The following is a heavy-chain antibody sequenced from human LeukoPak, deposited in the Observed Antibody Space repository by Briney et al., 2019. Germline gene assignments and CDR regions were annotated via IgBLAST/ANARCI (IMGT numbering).Heavy chain of an antibody. J-gene: IGHJ4*02. V-gene: IGHV3-21*01. D-gene: IGHD3-16*01. Sequence: GGSLRLSCEASGFTFSTYGMHWVRQAPGKGLEWVSSISSSSSYIYYADSVKGRFTISRDNAKNSLYLQMNSLRAEDTAVYYCARDLLGGSGFDYWGQGTLVTVSS. CDR2: ISSSSSYI. CDR3: ARDLLGGSGFDY. CDR1: GFTFSTYG.